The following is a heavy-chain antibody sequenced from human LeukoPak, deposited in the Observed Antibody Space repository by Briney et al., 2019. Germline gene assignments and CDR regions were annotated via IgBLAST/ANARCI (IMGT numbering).Heavy chain of an antibody. Sequence: VESLKISRKGYGYSFTNYWIGWVRQMPGKGLEWMGIIYPGDSDTRYSPSFQGQVTISADKSISTAYLQWSSLKASDSAMYYCARQTRGGIAAAGSDYWGQGTLVTVSS. CDR3: ARQTRGGIAAAGSDY. CDR2: IYPGDSDT. J-gene: IGHJ4*02. V-gene: IGHV5-51*01. D-gene: IGHD6-13*01. CDR1: GYSFTNYW.